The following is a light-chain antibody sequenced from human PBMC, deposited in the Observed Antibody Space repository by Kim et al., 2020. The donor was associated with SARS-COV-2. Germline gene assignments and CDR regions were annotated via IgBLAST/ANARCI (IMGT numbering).Light chain of an antibody. CDR3: CSYAGRSIYV. CDR2: EVT. J-gene: IGLJ1*01. V-gene: IGLV2-23*02. Sequence: QSITISCTVGSSDVGGYNLVAWYQQQPGKVPKLIIYEVTERPSGVSYRFSGSKSGNTASLTISGLQTEDEADYYCCSYAGRSIYVFGSGTKVTVL. CDR1: SSDVGGYNL.